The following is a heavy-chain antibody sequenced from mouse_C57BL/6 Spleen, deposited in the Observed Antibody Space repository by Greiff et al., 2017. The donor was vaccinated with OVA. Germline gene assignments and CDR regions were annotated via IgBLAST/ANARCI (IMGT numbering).Heavy chain of an antibody. CDR1: GYAFSSSW. CDR2: IYPGDGDT. V-gene: IGHV1-82*01. CDR3: ARWIYYGSLYYFDY. J-gene: IGHJ2*01. D-gene: IGHD1-1*01. Sequence: QVQLQQSGPELVKPGASVKISCKASGYAFSSSWMNWVKQRPGKGLEWIGRIYPGDGDTNYNGKFKGKATLTADKSSSTAYMQLSSLTSEDSAVYFCARWIYYGSLYYFDYWGQGTTLTVSS.